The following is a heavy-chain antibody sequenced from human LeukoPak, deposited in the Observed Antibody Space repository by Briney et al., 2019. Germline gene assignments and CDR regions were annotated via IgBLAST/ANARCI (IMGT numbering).Heavy chain of an antibody. D-gene: IGHD6-6*01. Sequence: SETLSLTCAVSGGSISSGGYSWSWIRQPPGKGLEWIGYIYHSGSTYYNPSLKSRVTISVDRSKNQFSLKLSPVTAADTAVYYCARSPYSSSSRPWSYYYYYGMDVWGQGTTVTVSS. J-gene: IGHJ6*02. CDR2: IYHSGST. CDR1: GGSISSGGYS. CDR3: ARSPYSSSSRPWSYYYYYGMDV. V-gene: IGHV4-30-2*01.